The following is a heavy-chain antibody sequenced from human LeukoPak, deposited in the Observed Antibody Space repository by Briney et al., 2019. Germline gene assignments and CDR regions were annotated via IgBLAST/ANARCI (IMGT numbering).Heavy chain of an antibody. CDR1: GFTFSSYW. J-gene: IGHJ4*02. D-gene: IGHD3-10*01. V-gene: IGHV3-7*01. Sequence: PGGSLRLSCAASGFTFSSYWMSWVRQAPGKGLEWGANIKQDGSEKYYVDSVKGRFTISRDNAKNSLYLQMNSLRAEDTAVYYCARGGQLLWFGESEDYWGQGTLVTVSS. CDR2: IKQDGSEK. CDR3: ARGGQLLWFGESEDY.